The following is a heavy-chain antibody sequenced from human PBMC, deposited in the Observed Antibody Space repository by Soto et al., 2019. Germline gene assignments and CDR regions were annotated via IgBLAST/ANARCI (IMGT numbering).Heavy chain of an antibody. J-gene: IGHJ4*02. Sequence: QVQLVQSGAEVKNPGASVRVSCKASGYTFTKCAIPWVRQAPEQRPEWLGWINAGDGHTKYSQKFQGRLTVSRDTSASTVDMELNSLRSEDTGVYYCATYNGSGTYYNPPHFAYWGQGTLVSISS. D-gene: IGHD3-10*01. CDR1: GYTFTKCA. CDR2: INAGDGHT. V-gene: IGHV1-3*01. CDR3: ATYNGSGTYYNPPHFAY.